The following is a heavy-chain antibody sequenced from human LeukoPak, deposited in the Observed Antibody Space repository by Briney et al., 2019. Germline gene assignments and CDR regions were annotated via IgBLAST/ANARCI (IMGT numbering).Heavy chain of an antibody. J-gene: IGHJ4*02. CDR1: GGSFSGYY. Sequence: PSETLSLTCAGYGGSFSGYYWSWIRQPPGKGLEWIGEINHSGSTNYNPSLKSRVTISVDTSKNQFSLKLSSVTAADTAVYYCATTDLYSSGWLPEPFDYWGQGTLVTVSS. D-gene: IGHD6-19*01. V-gene: IGHV4-34*01. CDR2: INHSGST. CDR3: ATTDLYSSGWLPEPFDY.